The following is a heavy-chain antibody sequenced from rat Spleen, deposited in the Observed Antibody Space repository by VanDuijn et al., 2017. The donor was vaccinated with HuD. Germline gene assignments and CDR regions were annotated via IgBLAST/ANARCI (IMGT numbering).Heavy chain of an antibody. V-gene: IGHV5-29*01. D-gene: IGHD1-9*01. CDR2: ISYGDRSGHSST. CDR3: ARRHYGYTDYFDY. J-gene: IGHJ2*01. CDR1: GFTFSNTG. Sequence: EVRLVESGGGLVQPGRSLKLSCAASGFTFSNTGMAWVRQGPTKGLEWVATISYGDRSGHSSTYYRDSVKGRFTISRDNAKSTLYLQMDSLRSEDTATYYCARRHYGYTDYFDYWGQGVMVTVSS.